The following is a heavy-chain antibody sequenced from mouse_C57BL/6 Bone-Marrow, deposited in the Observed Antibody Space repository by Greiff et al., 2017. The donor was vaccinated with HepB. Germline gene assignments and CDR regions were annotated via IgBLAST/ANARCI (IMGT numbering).Heavy chain of an antibody. D-gene: IGHD3-2*02. Sequence: EVKVVESGEGLVKPGGSLKLSCAASGFTFSSYAMSWVRQTPEKRLEWVAYISSGGDYIYYADTVKGRFTISRDNARNTLYLQMSSLKSEDTAMYYCTRVDSSGPYYYAMDYWGQGTSVTVSS. V-gene: IGHV5-9-1*02. J-gene: IGHJ4*01. CDR2: ISSGGDYI. CDR3: TRVDSSGPYYYAMDY. CDR1: GFTFSSYA.